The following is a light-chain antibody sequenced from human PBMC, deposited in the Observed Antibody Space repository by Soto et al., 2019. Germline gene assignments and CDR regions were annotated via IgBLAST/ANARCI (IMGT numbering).Light chain of an antibody. CDR3: QQFNNWPLT. Sequence: EIVLTQSPASLSVSPGERATLSCRASQSVGDNLAWYQQIPGQAPRLLIHSASTRATGVSSRFSGSGSGTEFTLTISSFQSEDFAVYFCQQFNNWPLTFGGGTKVEIK. CDR2: SAS. J-gene: IGKJ4*01. CDR1: QSVGDN. V-gene: IGKV3-15*01.